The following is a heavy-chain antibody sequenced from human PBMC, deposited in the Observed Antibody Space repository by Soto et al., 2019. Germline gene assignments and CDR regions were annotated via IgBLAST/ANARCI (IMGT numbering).Heavy chain of an antibody. J-gene: IGHJ4*01. CDR1: GDSVSDNSAA. V-gene: IGHV6-1*01. CDR3: ARDFPYYVSSESYLDY. Sequence: SQTLSLTCVLSGDSVSDNSAALHWIRQSPSRGLEWLGRTYYRSKWYNYSAVSVKSRITVTPDTSKHHFSLHLNSGAPEDTAVYYFARDFPYYVSSESYLDYWDQGARLSVFS. D-gene: IGHD3-16*01. CDR2: TYYRSKWYN.